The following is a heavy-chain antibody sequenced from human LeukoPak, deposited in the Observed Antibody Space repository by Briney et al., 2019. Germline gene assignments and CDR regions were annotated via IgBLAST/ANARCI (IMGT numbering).Heavy chain of an antibody. V-gene: IGHV1-24*01. CDR1: GYTLSELS. Sequence: ASVKVSCKVSGYTLSELSMHWVRQSPGQGLEWMGGFDVAETDTIYAQKFQGRVTMTEDTSIDTAYMELSSLSSEDTAVYYCSSSGVEEWQGLHFWGQGTLVTVSS. CDR3: SSSGVEEWQGLHF. J-gene: IGHJ4*02. D-gene: IGHD3-3*01. CDR2: FDVAETDT.